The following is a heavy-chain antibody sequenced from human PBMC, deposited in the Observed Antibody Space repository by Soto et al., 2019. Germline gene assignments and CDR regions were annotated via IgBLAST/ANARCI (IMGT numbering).Heavy chain of an antibody. Sequence: PGESLKISCAASGFTFSDYAMAWVRQAPGKGLEWVSSASGSGSGTYYADSVKGRFTISRDNSKNTLFLHMTNLRAGDTALYFCAKGRPGVAAAPDYWGQGTLVTAPQ. CDR1: GFTFSDYA. J-gene: IGHJ4*02. V-gene: IGHV3-23*01. CDR2: ASGSGSGT. CDR3: AKGRPGVAAAPDY. D-gene: IGHD2-21*01.